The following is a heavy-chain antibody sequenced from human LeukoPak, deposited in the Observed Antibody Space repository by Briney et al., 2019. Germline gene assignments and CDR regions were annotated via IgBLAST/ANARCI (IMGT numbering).Heavy chain of an antibody. V-gene: IGHV4-34*01. J-gene: IGHJ5*02. CDR2: INHSGST. Sequence: SETLSLTCAVYGGSFSGYYWSWIRQPPGKGLEWIGEINHSGSTNYNPSLKSRVTISVDTSKNQFSLKLSSVTAADTAVYYCARDIVVVPAAIVLDWFDPWGQGTLVTVSS. D-gene: IGHD2-2*02. CDR3: ARDIVVVPAAIVLDWFDP. CDR1: GGSFSGYY.